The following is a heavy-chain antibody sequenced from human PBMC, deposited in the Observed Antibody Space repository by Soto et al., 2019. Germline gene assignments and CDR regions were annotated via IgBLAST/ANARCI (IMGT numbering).Heavy chain of an antibody. V-gene: IGHV4-39*01. D-gene: IGHD3-9*01. J-gene: IGHJ3*02. CDR3: ARARLRYFDWLLYAFDI. Sequence: QLLESGPGLVKPSETLSLTCTVSGGSISSSSYYWGWIRQPPGKGLEWIGSIYYSGSTYYNPSLKSRVTISVDTSKNQFSLKLSSVTAADTAVYYCARARLRYFDWLLYAFDIWGQGTMVTVSS. CDR2: IYYSGST. CDR1: GGSISSSSYY.